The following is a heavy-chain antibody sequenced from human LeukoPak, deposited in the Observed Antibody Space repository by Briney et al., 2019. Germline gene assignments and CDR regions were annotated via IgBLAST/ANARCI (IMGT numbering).Heavy chain of an antibody. V-gene: IGHV3-7*03. D-gene: IGHD4-23*01. CDR1: GFTFTSYW. Sequence: GGSLRLSCAASGFTFTSYWMSWVRQAPGNGLKWVANINQDGSEKYYVDSVKGRFTISRDNAKNSLYLQMNSLRAEDTAVYFCARDGNGYYFDYWGQGTLVSVSS. CDR2: INQDGSEK. J-gene: IGHJ4*02. CDR3: ARDGNGYYFDY.